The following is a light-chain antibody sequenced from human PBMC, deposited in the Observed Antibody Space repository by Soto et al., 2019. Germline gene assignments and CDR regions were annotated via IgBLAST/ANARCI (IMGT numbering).Light chain of an antibody. J-gene: IGKJ2*01. CDR2: WAS. CDR1: QSVLYSSNNKNY. CDR3: QQYYGTPYT. V-gene: IGKV4-1*01. Sequence: EIVMTQSPDSLAASLGERATINCKSSQSVLYSSNNKNYLAWYQQKPRQPPELLISWASTREFGVPDRFSGSGSGTDFTLTISSLQAEDVAVYYCQQYYGTPYTFGQGTKLEIK.